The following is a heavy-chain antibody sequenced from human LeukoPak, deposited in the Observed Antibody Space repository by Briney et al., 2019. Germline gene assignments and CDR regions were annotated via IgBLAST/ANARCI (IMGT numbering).Heavy chain of an antibody. J-gene: IGHJ6*03. CDR3: ARVGSGSRYYYYYMDV. D-gene: IGHD3-10*01. CDR2: IYTSGST. Sequence: SETLSLTCTVSGGSISSYYWSWIRQPAGKGLEWIGRIYTSGSTNYNPSLKSRVTMSVDTSKNQFSLKLSSVTAADTAVYYRARVGSGSRYYYYYMDVWGKGTTVTISS. CDR1: GGSISSYY. V-gene: IGHV4-4*07.